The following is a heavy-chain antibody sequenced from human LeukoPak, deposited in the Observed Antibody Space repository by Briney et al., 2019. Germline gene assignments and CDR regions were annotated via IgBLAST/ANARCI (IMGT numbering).Heavy chain of an antibody. D-gene: IGHD6-19*01. Sequence: GASLKVSCKASGYTYTSYDINWVRQATEQVLEWMGWMNPNSVKTGYAQKFQARVTMTRNTSIRTAYMELSRLRSEDTAVYYCARGRSKSSGCPDYWGQGTLVNVSS. J-gene: IGHJ4*02. CDR2: MNPNSVKT. V-gene: IGHV1-8*01. CDR1: GYTYTSYD. CDR3: ARGRSKSSGCPDY.